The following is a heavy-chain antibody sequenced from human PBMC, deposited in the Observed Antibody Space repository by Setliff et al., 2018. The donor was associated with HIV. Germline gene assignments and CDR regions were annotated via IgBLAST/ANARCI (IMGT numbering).Heavy chain of an antibody. CDR1: EFTLSDHY. CDR2: IRPKRKSSTT. Sequence: GGSLRLSCEASEFTLSDHYMDWVRQAPGKGPEWFGRIRPKRKSSTTEYAASVKGRFTISRDDSKNSLYLQMNSLKTEDTAVYYCTRHADSGTYIDVWGRGTTVTVSS. V-gene: IGHV3-72*01. J-gene: IGHJ6*03. CDR3: TRHADSGTYIDV.